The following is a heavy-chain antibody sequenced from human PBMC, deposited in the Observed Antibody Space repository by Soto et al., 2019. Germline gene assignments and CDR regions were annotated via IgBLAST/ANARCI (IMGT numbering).Heavy chain of an antibody. V-gene: IGHV1-8*02. D-gene: IGHD3-16*01. Sequence: QVQLVQSGAEVKEPGASVRVSCKASGYTFINYDISWVRQATGQGLEWMGWMNPGSGKTGYANKFQGRVTMTRDAPTSPAPLELGSLTSEDTAVYYCARMASFGTLNWFDPWGQGTLVTVSS. CDR3: ARMASFGTLNWFDP. CDR1: GYTFINYD. J-gene: IGHJ5*02. CDR2: MNPGSGKT.